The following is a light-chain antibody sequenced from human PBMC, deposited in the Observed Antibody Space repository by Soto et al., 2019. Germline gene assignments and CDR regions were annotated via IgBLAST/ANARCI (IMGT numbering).Light chain of an antibody. CDR1: QSVSSN. CDR3: HQYNNWPT. V-gene: IGKV3-15*01. Sequence: EIVMTQSPATLSVSPGERATLSCRASQSVSSNLAWYQQKPGQAPRLLIYGASTRATGIPARFSGSGSGTEFTLTITRLQSEDLAVYYCHQYNNWPTFGPGTKVDIK. CDR2: GAS. J-gene: IGKJ3*01.